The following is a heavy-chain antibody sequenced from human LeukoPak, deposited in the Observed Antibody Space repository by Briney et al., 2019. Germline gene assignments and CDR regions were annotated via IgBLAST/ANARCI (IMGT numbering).Heavy chain of an antibody. CDR1: VDSISTPSSW. Sequence: SETLSLTCTVSVDSISTPSSWWVWMRQSPGKGLEWIGSIAYIGITSYNPSLRSRVTISVDTSKNQFSLQLTSVTAADTAVYYCTRLPRDYSFDHWGQGTLVSVSS. D-gene: IGHD4-11*01. CDR3: TRLPRDYSFDH. J-gene: IGHJ4*02. V-gene: IGHV4-39*01. CDR2: IAYIGIT.